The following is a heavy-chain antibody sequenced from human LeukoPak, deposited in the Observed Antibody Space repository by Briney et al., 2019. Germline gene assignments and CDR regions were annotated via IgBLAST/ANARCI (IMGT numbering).Heavy chain of an antibody. J-gene: IGHJ6*03. D-gene: IGHD4-17*01. Sequence: GESLKISCKHSEYSFPNYCIGWVRQMPGKGLEWMGIIYPGDSDTRYSPSFQGQVTISADKSISTAYLQWSSLKASDTAMYYCARIFTVNYYYYYMDVWGKGTTVTVSS. CDR1: EYSFPNYC. V-gene: IGHV5-51*01. CDR2: IYPGDSDT. CDR3: ARIFTVNYYYYYMDV.